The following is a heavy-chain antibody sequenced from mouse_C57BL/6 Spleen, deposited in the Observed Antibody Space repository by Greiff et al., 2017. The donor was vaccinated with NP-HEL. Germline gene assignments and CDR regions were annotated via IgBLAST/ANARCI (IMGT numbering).Heavy chain of an antibody. CDR3: ARQGAYYGSSYGYFDV. D-gene: IGHD1-1*01. Sequence: EVQRVESGGGLVKPGGSLKLSCAASGFTFSSYTMSWVRQTPEKRLEWVATISGGGGNTYYPDSVKGRFTISRDNAKNTLDLQMSSLRSEETALYYCARQGAYYGSSYGYFDVWGTGTTVTVSS. CDR2: ISGGGGNT. J-gene: IGHJ1*03. V-gene: IGHV5-9*01. CDR1: GFTFSSYT.